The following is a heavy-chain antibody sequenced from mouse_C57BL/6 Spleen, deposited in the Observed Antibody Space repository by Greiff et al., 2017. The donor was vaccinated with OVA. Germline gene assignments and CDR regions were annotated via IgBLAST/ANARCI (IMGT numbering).Heavy chain of an antibody. CDR1: GYTFTDYE. Sequence: VQLQQSGAELVRPGASVTLSCKASGYTFTDYEMHWVKQTPVHGLEWIGAIDPETGGTAYNQKFKGKAILTADKSSSTAYMELRSLTSEDSAVYYCTRAIYYDYDEIRNYAMDYWGQGTSVTVSS. CDR2: IDPETGGT. J-gene: IGHJ4*01. CDR3: TRAIYYDYDEIRNYAMDY. V-gene: IGHV1-15*01. D-gene: IGHD2-4*01.